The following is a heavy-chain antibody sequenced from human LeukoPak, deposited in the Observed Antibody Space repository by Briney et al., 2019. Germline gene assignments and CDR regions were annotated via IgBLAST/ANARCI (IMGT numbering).Heavy chain of an antibody. J-gene: IGHJ3*02. D-gene: IGHD4-17*01. CDR1: GYSISSGYY. V-gene: IGHV4-38-2*02. CDR3: ARADYGDYVAFDI. CDR2: IYHSGST. Sequence: SETLSLTCTVSGYSISSGYYWGWIRQPPGKGLEWIGSIYHSGSTYYNPSLKSRVTISVDTSKNQFSLKLSSVTAADTAVYYCARADYGDYVAFDIWGQGTMVTVSS.